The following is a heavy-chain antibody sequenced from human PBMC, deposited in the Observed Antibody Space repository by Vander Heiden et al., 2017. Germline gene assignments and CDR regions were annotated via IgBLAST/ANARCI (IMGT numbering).Heavy chain of an antibody. CDR1: GFTYNLYA. D-gene: IGHD2-2*01. J-gene: IGHJ4*02. CDR2: ISVNGHNT. V-gene: IGHV3-23*01. Sequence: EVQLLESGGGLVQPGGSLRLSCAASGFTYNLYAMSWVRQAPGKGLEWVSDISVNGHNTYYADSVKGRFTISRDNSKNMLYLQLNSLRAEDTAVYYCAREIPRYCSDTSCYVWGRGTLVTVSS. CDR3: AREIPRYCSDTSCYV.